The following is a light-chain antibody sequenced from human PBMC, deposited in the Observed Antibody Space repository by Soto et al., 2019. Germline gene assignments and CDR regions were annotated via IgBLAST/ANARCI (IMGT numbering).Light chain of an antibody. CDR1: NVGSRS. Sequence: SYELTQPPSVSVAPGETARISCGGNNVGSRSVHWYQQKPGQAPFLVIYYDSDRPSGIPERFSGSNSGNTATLIISRVEAGDEANFFWRVWEATGDQVVLGGGPK. J-gene: IGLJ2*01. CDR2: YDS. V-gene: IGLV3-21*01. CDR3: RVWEATGDQVV.